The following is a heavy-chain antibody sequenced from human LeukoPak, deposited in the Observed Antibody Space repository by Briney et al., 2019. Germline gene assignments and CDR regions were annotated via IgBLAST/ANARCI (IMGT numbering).Heavy chain of an antibody. CDR1: GYTLTELS. J-gene: IGHJ5*02. CDR2: FDPGDGET. V-gene: IGHV1-24*01. Sequence: ASVKVSCKVSGYTLTELSMHWVRQAPGKGLEWMGGFDPGDGETIYAQKFQGRVTMTEDTSTDTAYMELSSLRSEDTAVYYCAPAYCGGDCYSYWFDPWGQGTLVTVSS. CDR3: APAYCGGDCYSYWFDP. D-gene: IGHD2-21*01.